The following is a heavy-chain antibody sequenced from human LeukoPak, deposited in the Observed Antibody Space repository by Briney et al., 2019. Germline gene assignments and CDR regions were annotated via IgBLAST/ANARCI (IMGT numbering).Heavy chain of an antibody. CDR2: XSYDGSNK. V-gene: IGHV3-30*04. J-gene: IGHJ4*02. CDR3: ARGDCSSTSCQDFDY. Sequence: PGGSLRLSCAASGFTFSSYAMHWVRQAPGKGLXXXXXXSYDGSNKYYADSVKGRFTISRDNSKNTLYLQMNSLRAEDTAVYYCARGDCSSTSCQDFDYWGQGTLVTVSS. CDR1: GFTFSSYA. D-gene: IGHD2-2*01.